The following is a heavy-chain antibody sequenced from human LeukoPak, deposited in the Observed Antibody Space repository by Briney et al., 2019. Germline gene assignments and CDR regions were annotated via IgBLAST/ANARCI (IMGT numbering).Heavy chain of an antibody. Sequence: PSETLSLTCTVSGGSVSSGTYYWGWIRQPPGRGLEWIGYIYYSGSITYNPSLKSRVTISVDTSKNQFSLKMRSGTAADTAVYYCARARSWGYFDYWGQGTLVTVSS. D-gene: IGHD3-16*01. J-gene: IGHJ4*02. V-gene: IGHV4-61*01. CDR3: ARARSWGYFDY. CDR1: GGSVSSGTYY. CDR2: IYYSGSI.